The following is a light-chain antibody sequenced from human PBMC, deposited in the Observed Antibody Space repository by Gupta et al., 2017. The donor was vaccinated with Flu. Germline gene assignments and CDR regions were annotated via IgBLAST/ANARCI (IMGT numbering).Light chain of an antibody. CDR3: QQYNSYSQTT. CDR2: KAS. J-gene: IGKJ2*01. Sequence: DIQLTQSPSTLSASIGDRVTISCRASQGISYWLAWYQQKPGKAPKLLVYKASTLQTGVPSRFSGSGSGTEFTLTINSLQPDDFASYYCQQYNSYSQTTFGQGTKLEI. CDR1: QGISYW. V-gene: IGKV1-5*03.